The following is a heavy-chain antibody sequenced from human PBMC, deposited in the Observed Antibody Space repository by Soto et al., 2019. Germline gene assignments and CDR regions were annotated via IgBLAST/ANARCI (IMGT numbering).Heavy chain of an antibody. CDR1: GFTFSSNY. V-gene: IGHV3-53*02. CDR3: ARDPPAKRHGMDV. J-gene: IGHJ6*02. Sequence: EVQLVETGGGLLKPGGSLRLSCAASGFTFSSNYMSWVRQAPGKGLEWVSVICSGGSTYYADSLRGRFTISRDNSKNTLYLQMKSLRAEDTAVYYCARDPPAKRHGMDVWGQGTTVTVSS. CDR2: ICSGGST.